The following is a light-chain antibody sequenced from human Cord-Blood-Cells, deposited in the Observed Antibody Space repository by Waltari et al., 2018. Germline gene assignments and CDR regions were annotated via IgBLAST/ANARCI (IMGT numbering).Light chain of an antibody. CDR1: QSTSSY. J-gene: IGKJ2*01. Sequence: DIQMSQSPSSLSASVGDRVTITCRASQSTSSYLNWYQQKPGKAPKRLIYAASSLQSRVTSRFSGSGSGTDFTLTISSLQPEDFATYYCQQSYSTLYTFGQGTKLEIK. CDR3: QQSYSTLYT. V-gene: IGKV1-39*01. CDR2: AAS.